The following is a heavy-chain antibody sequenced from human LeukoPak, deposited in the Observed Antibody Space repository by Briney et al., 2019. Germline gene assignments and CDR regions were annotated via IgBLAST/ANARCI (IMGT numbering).Heavy chain of an antibody. D-gene: IGHD2-2*01. Sequence: SETLSLTCTVSGGSISSSSYYWGWIRQPPGKGLEWIGSLYYSGSAYYNPSLKSRVTISVDTSKSQFSLKLSSVTAADTAVYYCARRELSTIDYWGQGTLVTVSS. CDR2: LYYSGSA. CDR1: GGSISSSSYY. CDR3: ARRELSTIDY. V-gene: IGHV4-39*01. J-gene: IGHJ4*02.